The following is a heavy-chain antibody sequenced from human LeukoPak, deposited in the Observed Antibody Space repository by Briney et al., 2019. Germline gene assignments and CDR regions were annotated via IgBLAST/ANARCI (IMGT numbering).Heavy chain of an antibody. D-gene: IGHD5-24*01. CDR3: ARGSLWLQLDY. CDR2: ISYDGSNK. V-gene: IGHV3-30-3*01. Sequence: GRSLRLSCAASGFTFSSYAMHWVRQAPGKGLEGVAVISYDGSNKYYADSVKGRFTISRDNSKNTLYLQMNSLRAEDTAVYYCARGSLWLQLDYWGQGTLVTVSS. CDR1: GFTFSSYA. J-gene: IGHJ4*02.